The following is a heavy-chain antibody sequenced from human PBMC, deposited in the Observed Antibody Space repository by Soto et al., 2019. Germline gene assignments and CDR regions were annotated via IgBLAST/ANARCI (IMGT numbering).Heavy chain of an antibody. J-gene: IGHJ6*03. CDR3: ASTAFYGDERDYYYYMDV. Sequence: QLQLQESGPGLVKPSETLSLTCTVSGGSISSSSYYWGWIRQPPGKGLAGIGSIYYSGSTYYNPSLKSRVTIFVDTTKKQLSLKLSSVTAADTAVYYWASTAFYGDERDYYYYMDVWGKGTTVTVSS. D-gene: IGHD4-17*01. CDR1: GGSISSSSYY. CDR2: IYYSGST. V-gene: IGHV4-39*01.